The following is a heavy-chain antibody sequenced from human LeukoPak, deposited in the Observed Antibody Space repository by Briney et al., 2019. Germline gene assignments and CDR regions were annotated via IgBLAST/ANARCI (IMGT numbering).Heavy chain of an antibody. D-gene: IGHD6-6*01. CDR1: GLTFSSTV. V-gene: IGHV3-23*01. CDR3: AKELLVGTAFDI. CDR2: ISRPGGDT. Sequence: GSLTLSCAASGLTFSSTVMSWVRQAPPKGLEGVSTISRPGGDTYYTHSVKGRFTISRDNSKNTLYLQLNSVRAADTAVYYCAKELLVGTAFDIWGQGTMVTVSS. J-gene: IGHJ3*02.